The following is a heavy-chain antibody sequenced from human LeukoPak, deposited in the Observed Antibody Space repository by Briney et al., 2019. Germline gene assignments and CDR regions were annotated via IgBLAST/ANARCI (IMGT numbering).Heavy chain of an antibody. CDR1: GYTFNGYY. CDR2: INPSGGSP. Sequence: ASVKVSCKASGYTFNGYYMHWVRQAPGQGLEWMGIINPSGGSPNYAQKFQGRVTMTRDMSTSTVNMELSSLRSEDTAVYYCARAQGSYYHYYMDVWGKGTTVTVSS. J-gene: IGHJ6*03. V-gene: IGHV1-46*02. CDR3: ARAQGSYYHYYMDV. D-gene: IGHD1-26*01.